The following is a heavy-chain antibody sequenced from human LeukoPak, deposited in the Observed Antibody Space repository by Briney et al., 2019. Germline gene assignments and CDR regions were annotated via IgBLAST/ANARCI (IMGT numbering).Heavy chain of an antibody. J-gene: IGHJ3*02. V-gene: IGHV4-34*01. CDR1: GGSFSGYY. CDR3: ARGWGHCSSTSCYPGPGTFDI. Sequence: SETLSLTCAVYGGSFSGYYWSWIRQPPGKGLEWIGEINHSGSTNYNPSLKSRVTISVDTSKNQFSLKLSSVTAADTAVYYCARGWGHCSSTSCYPGPGTFDIWGQGTMVTVSS. D-gene: IGHD2-2*01. CDR2: INHSGST.